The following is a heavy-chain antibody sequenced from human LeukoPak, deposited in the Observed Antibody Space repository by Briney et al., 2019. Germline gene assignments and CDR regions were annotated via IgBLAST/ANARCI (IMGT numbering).Heavy chain of an antibody. V-gene: IGHV3-48*01. CDR1: GFTFSSYD. Sequence: GVLRLSCAASGFTFSSYDMNWIRQAPGKGLEWVSYISISSSTIYYADSVKGRFTISRDNAKNSPYLQVNSLRAEDTAIYYCARGPPLFDPWGQGTLVTVSS. CDR3: ARGPPLFDP. CDR2: ISISSSTI. J-gene: IGHJ5*02.